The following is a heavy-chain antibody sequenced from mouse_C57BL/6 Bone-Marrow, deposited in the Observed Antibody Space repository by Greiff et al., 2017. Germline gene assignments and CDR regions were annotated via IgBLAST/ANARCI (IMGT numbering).Heavy chain of an antibody. CDR3: ARDPLYDGYSSYYAMDY. D-gene: IGHD2-3*01. Sequence: QVQLKESGAELAKPGASVKLSCKASGYTFTSYWMHWVKQRPGQGLEWIGYINPSSGYTKYNQKFKDKATLTADKSSSTAYMQLSSLTYEDSAVYYCARDPLYDGYSSYYAMDYWGQGTSVTVSS. V-gene: IGHV1-7*01. J-gene: IGHJ4*01. CDR2: INPSSGYT. CDR1: GYTFTSYW.